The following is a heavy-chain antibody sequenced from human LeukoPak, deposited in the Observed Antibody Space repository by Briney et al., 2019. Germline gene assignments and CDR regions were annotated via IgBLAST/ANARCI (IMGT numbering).Heavy chain of an antibody. J-gene: IGHJ4*02. Sequence: ASVKVSCKASGYTFTGYYMHWVRQAPGQGLKWMGWINPNSGGTNYAQKFQGRVTMTRDTSISTAYMELSRLRSDDTAVYYCARELGEYYYDSSGIDYWGQGTLVTVSS. CDR3: ARELGEYYYDSSGIDY. V-gene: IGHV1-2*02. CDR1: GYTFTGYY. CDR2: INPNSGGT. D-gene: IGHD3-22*01.